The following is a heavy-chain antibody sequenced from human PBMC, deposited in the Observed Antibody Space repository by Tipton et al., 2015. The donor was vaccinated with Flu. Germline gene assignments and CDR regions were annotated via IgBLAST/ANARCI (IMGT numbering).Heavy chain of an antibody. V-gene: IGHV4-59*01. CDR3: ARVTKTGDYDILTGYNPFDY. D-gene: IGHD3-9*01. Sequence: TLSLTCTVSGGSISSYYWNWIRQPPGKGLEWIGYIYYSGNTNYNPSLKSRVTISLDTSKNQFSLKLTSVTAADTAVYYCARVTKTGDYDILTGYNPFDYWGQGTPVTVSS. CDR2: IYYSGNT. J-gene: IGHJ4*02. CDR1: GGSISSYY.